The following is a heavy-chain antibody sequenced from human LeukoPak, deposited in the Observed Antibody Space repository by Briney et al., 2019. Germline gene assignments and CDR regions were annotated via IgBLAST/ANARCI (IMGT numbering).Heavy chain of an antibody. CDR1: GGSISSISYY. CDR3: ARCVGGAYMDV. V-gene: IGHV4-39*06. Sequence: SETLSLTCTVSGGSISSISYYWGWIPQPPGQELEWIGSSYYSGSTSYNPSLKSRVTILEDTSKNHFALKLSSVTAADTAVYYCARCVGGAYMDVWGKGTTVTVSS. D-gene: IGHD2-15*01. CDR2: SYYSGST. J-gene: IGHJ6*03.